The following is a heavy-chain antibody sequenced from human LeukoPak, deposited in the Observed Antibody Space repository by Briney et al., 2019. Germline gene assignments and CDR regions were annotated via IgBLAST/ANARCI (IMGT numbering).Heavy chain of an antibody. CDR2: IDWDDDK. D-gene: IGHD3-3*01. J-gene: IGHJ4*02. Sequence: VSGPALVKPTQTLTLTCTFSGFSLSTSGMRVSWIRQPPGKALEWLARIDWDDDKFYSTSLKTRLTISKDTSKNQVVLTMTNMDPVDTATYYCARSSTIFGVVTFDYWGRGTLVTVSS. CDR1: GFSLSTSGMR. CDR3: ARSSTIFGVVTFDY. V-gene: IGHV2-70*04.